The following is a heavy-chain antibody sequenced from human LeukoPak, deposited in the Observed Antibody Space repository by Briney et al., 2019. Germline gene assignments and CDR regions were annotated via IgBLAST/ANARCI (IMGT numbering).Heavy chain of an antibody. Sequence: PSETLSLTCTVSGGSISSYYWSWIRHPPGKGLEWIGYIYYSGTTNYNPSLKSRVTISVDTSKNQFSLKLSSVTAADTAVYYCARRGSGTYFLDYWGQGTLVTVFS. CDR2: IYYSGTT. CDR3: ARRGSGTYFLDY. J-gene: IGHJ4*02. V-gene: IGHV4-59*08. CDR1: GGSISSYY. D-gene: IGHD1-26*01.